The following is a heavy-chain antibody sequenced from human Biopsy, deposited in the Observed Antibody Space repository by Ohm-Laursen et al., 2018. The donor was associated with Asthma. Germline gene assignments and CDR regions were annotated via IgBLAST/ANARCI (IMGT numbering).Heavy chain of an antibody. CDR2: ISVYNGNT. Sequence: SSVKVSCKTSGHTFNSAGITWVRQAPGQGLEWMGWISVYNGNTKVAQKLQDRVTMITDTPTSTAYMELRSLRSDDTAVYFCARAVDYSHYYGIDVWGQGTTVTVS. D-gene: IGHD3-10*01. V-gene: IGHV1-18*01. CDR3: ARAVDYSHYYGIDV. J-gene: IGHJ6*02. CDR1: GHTFNSAG.